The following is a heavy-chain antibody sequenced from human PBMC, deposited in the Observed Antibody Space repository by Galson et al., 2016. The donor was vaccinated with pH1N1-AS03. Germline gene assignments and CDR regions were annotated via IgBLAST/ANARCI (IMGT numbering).Heavy chain of an antibody. CDR1: GFGFSFSRYS. Sequence: SLRLSCAASGFGFSFSRYSVNWVRQAPGMGLEWVSSISSSSIYIYSADSVKGRFTTSRDNAKNSVYLQMNSLRAEDTAVYYCASASGDAYSYGPDYFYYTMDVWGQGTTVTVSS. J-gene: IGHJ6*02. CDR2: ISSSSIYI. V-gene: IGHV3-21*01. CDR3: ASASGDAYSYGPDYFYYTMDV. D-gene: IGHD5-18*01.